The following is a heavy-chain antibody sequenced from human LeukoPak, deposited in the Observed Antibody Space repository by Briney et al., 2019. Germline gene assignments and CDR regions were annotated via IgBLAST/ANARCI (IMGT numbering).Heavy chain of an antibody. Sequence: PGGSLRLSCAASGFIFSTYGMAWVRQAPGKGLEWVSGISGSASSLDYAAPVKGRFTISRDNSKNTVHLQMNSLRAEDTAVYYCARYFSMVRGVFDYWGQGNQVTVSS. J-gene: IGHJ4*02. CDR2: ISGSASSL. D-gene: IGHD3-10*01. CDR1: GFIFSTYG. V-gene: IGHV3-23*01. CDR3: ARYFSMVRGVFDY.